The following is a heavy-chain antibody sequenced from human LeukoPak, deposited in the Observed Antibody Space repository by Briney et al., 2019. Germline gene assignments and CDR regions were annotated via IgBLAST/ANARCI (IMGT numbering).Heavy chain of an antibody. Sequence: SETLSLTCAVYGGSFSGYYWSWIRQPPGKGLEWIGEINHSGSTNYNPSLKSRVTISVDTSKNQFSLTLSSVTAADTAVYYCARLFYSNWFDPWGQGTLVTVSS. CDR2: INHSGST. V-gene: IGHV4-34*01. CDR1: GGSFSGYY. D-gene: IGHD4-11*01. J-gene: IGHJ5*02. CDR3: ARLFYSNWFDP.